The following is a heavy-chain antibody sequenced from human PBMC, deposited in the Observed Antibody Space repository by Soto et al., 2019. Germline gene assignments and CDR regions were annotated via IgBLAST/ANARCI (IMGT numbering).Heavy chain of an antibody. V-gene: IGHV3-23*01. J-gene: IGHJ4*02. CDR1: GFTFSRDG. CDR2: VTDNVRST. Sequence: GGSLRLSCAASGFTFSRDGMSWVRQAPGKGLEWVSLVTDNVRSTYYADSVKGRFTISRDNTKNTLFLQMNSLRAEDTAVYYCAKERATTTAFDYWGQGALVTVSS. D-gene: IGHD4-17*01. CDR3: AKERATTTAFDY.